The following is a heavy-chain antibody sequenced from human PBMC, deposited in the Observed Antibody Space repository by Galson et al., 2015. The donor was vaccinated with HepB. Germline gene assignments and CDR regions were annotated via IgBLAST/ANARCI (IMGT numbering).Heavy chain of an antibody. V-gene: IGHV3-30-3*01. CDR2: ISYDGSNK. Sequence: SLRLSCAASGFTFSSYAMHWVRQAPGKGLEWVAVISYDGSNKYYADSVKGRFTISRDNSKNTLYLQMNSLRAEDTAVYYCARTYSSAYYFDYWGQGTLVTVSS. CDR3: ARTYSSAYYFDY. J-gene: IGHJ4*02. D-gene: IGHD6-19*01. CDR1: GFTFSSYA.